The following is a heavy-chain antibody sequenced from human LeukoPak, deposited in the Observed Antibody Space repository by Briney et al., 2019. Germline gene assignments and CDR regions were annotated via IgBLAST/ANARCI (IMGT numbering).Heavy chain of an antibody. Sequence: GGSLRLSCAASGFTFSSYWMSWVRQAPGKGLEWVANIKQDGSEKYYVDSVKGRFTISRDNAKNSLYLQMNSLGAEDTAVYYCARGESDFWSGYYLGYWGQGTLVTVSS. D-gene: IGHD3-3*01. CDR1: GFTFSSYW. J-gene: IGHJ4*02. CDR3: ARGESDFWSGYYLGY. CDR2: IKQDGSEK. V-gene: IGHV3-7*01.